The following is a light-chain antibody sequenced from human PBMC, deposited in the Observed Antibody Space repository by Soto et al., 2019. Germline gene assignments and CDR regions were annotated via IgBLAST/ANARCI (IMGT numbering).Light chain of an antibody. CDR1: RGVSTW. CDR2: TAS. J-gene: IGKJ3*01. Sequence: DFQMTQSPSYVSASVGDSVTITCRASRGVSTWLAWYQQRPGRAPELLIQTASRVQTGVPSRFSGSGSGTEFTLTISGLQPEDSAIYYGQPTNGPFTFGPGTKV. CDR3: QPTNGPFT. V-gene: IGKV1-12*01.